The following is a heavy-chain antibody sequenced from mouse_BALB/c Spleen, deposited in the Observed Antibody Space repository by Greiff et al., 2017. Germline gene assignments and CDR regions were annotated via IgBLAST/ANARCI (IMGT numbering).Heavy chain of an antibody. V-gene: IGHV1-5*01. J-gene: IGHJ2*01. CDR2: IYPGNSDT. CDR3: TREELLLRFDY. Sequence: VQLQQSGTVLARPGASVKMSCKASGYTFTSYWMHWVKQRPGQGLEWIGAIYPGNSDTSYNQKFKGKAKLTAVTSTSTAYMELSSLTNEDSAVYYCTREELLLRFDYWGQGTTLTVSS. D-gene: IGHD1-1*01. CDR1: GYTFTSYW.